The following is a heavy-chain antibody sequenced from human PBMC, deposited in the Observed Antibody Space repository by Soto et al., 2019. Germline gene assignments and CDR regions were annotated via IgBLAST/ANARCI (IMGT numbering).Heavy chain of an antibody. CDR3: AREEGTPKDYGMDV. CDR2: IYHSGST. J-gene: IGHJ6*02. V-gene: IGHV4-4*02. CDR1: GGSISSSNW. Sequence: QVQLQESGPGLVKPSGTLSLTCAVSGGSISSSNWWSWVRQPPGKGLEWIGEIYHSGSTNYNPSLQSRVTISVDKSKNQFSLKLSSVTAADTAVYYCAREEGTPKDYGMDVWGQGTTVTVSS.